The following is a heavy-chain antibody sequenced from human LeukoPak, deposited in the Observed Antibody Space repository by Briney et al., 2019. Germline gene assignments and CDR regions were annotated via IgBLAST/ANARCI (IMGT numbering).Heavy chain of an antibody. D-gene: IGHD1-26*01. Sequence: SETLSLTCTVSGGSISSSSYYWGWIRQPPGKGLEWIGYIYYSGSTNYNPSLKSRVTISVDTSKNQFSLKLSSVTAEDTAVYYCARHVLQYSGSRRAAFDIWGQGTMVTVSS. CDR2: IYYSGST. CDR1: GGSISSSSYY. V-gene: IGHV4-61*05. J-gene: IGHJ3*02. CDR3: ARHVLQYSGSRRAAFDI.